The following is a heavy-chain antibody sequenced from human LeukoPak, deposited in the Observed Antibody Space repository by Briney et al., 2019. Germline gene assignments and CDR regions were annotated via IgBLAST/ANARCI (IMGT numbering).Heavy chain of an antibody. V-gene: IGHV3-23*01. D-gene: IGHD2-2*01. CDR2: LGRSGENR. CDR1: GFTFSRYW. CDR3: VKDRPCETCMPMDA. J-gene: IGHJ6*02. Sequence: GGSLRLSCAASGFTFSRYWMHWVRQVPGKGLVWVSGLGRSGENRYYATSVRGRFSISRDNSKDTVYLQMNSLRAEDTAIYYCVKDRPCETCMPMDAWGQGTTVTVSS.